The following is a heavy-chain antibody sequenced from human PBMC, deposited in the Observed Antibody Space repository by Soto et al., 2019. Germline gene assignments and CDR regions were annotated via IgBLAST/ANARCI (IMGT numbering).Heavy chain of an antibody. D-gene: IGHD3-3*01. J-gene: IGHJ4*02. CDR3: AKHSGYYSLDY. Sequence: QVQLVESRGGLVQPGRSLRLSCAASGFTFSNYGMHWVRQAPGKGLEWVAVISYDGSNTYYADSVKGRFTISRDNTKNKLYLQMNSLRADDTAVYYCAKHSGYYSLDYWGQGTQVTVSS. V-gene: IGHV3-30*18. CDR1: GFTFSNYG. CDR2: ISYDGSNT.